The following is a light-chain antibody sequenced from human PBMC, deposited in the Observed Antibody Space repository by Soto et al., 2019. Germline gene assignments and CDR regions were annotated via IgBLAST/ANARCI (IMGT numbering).Light chain of an antibody. V-gene: IGKV3-20*01. CDR3: QQYGTSPLLT. CDR2: DAS. J-gene: IGKJ3*01. Sequence: EIVLTQSPXTLXLSPGERATXSXRXSQSXXXSYLAWYQQKPGQAPRLLIYDASSRATGIPDRFSGSESGTDFTLTISRLEPEDFAVYYCQQYGTSPLLTFGPGTKVDIK. CDR1: QSXXXSY.